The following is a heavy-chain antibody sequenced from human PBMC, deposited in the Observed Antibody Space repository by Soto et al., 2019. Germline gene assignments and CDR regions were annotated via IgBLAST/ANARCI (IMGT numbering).Heavy chain of an antibody. J-gene: IGHJ5*02. Sequence: ASVKVSCKASGYTFTSYAMNWVRQAPGQGLEWMGWINTNTGNPTYAQGFTGRFVFSLDTSVSTAYLQISSLKAEDTAVYYCARDILVVPAAMGAPNWFDPWGQGTLVTVSS. V-gene: IGHV7-4-1*02. CDR1: GYTFTSYA. D-gene: IGHD2-2*01. CDR3: ARDILVVPAAMGAPNWFDP. CDR2: INTNTGNP.